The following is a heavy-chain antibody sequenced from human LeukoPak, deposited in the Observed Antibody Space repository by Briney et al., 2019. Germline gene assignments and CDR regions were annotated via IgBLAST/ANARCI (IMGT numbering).Heavy chain of an antibody. CDR1: GFTFSSYS. D-gene: IGHD3-22*01. Sequence: GGSLRLTCAASGFTFSSYSMNWVRQAPGKGLEWVSSISSSSSYIYYADSVKGRFTISRDNAKNSLYLQMNSLRAEDTAVYYCARDLDSSGYMPFDCWGQGTLVTVSS. CDR3: ARDLDSSGYMPFDC. V-gene: IGHV3-21*01. CDR2: ISSSSSYI. J-gene: IGHJ4*02.